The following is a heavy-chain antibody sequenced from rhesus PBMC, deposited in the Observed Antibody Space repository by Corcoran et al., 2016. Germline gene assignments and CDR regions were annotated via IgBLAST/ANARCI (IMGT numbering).Heavy chain of an antibody. CDR1: GFSFSDYY. CDR2: ISYTGCNT. D-gene: IGHD6-25*01. J-gene: IGHJ4*01. Sequence: EVQLVESGGGLAKPGGSLRLSCAASGFSFSDYYMYWGRQAPGKWLEWVSGISYTGCNTYYADSLKGRFTISRENAKNTLYLQMDSLRAEDTAVYYCARENSGVIDYWGQGVPVTVSS. V-gene: IGHV3S18*01. CDR3: ARENSGVIDY.